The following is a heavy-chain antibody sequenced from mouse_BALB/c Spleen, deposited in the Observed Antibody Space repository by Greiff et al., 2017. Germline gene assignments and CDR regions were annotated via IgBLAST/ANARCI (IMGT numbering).Heavy chain of an antibody. CDR2: INPSTGYT. J-gene: IGHJ3*01. CDR3: ARPAWFAY. CDR1: GYTFTSYW. Sequence: QVQLQQSGAELAKPGASVKMSCKASGYTFTSYWMHWVKQRPGQGLEWIGYINPSTGYTEYNQKFKDKATLTADKSSSTAYMQLGSLTSEDSAVYYCARPAWFAYWGQGTLVTVSA. V-gene: IGHV1-7*01.